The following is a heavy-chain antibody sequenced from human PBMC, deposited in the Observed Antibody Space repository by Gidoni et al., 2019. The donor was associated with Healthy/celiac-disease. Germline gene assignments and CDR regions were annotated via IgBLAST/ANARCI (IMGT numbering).Heavy chain of an antibody. J-gene: IGHJ4*02. Sequence: EVQLVESGGGLVKPGGSLRLSCAASGFTVRSNYMSWVRQSPGKGLEWVSVIYSGGSTYYADSVKGRFTISRDNSKNTLYLQMNILRAEDTAVYYCARDGYGSGSYYDSDYWGQGTLVTVSS. CDR3: ARDGYGSGSYYDSDY. CDR1: GFTVRSNY. D-gene: IGHD3-10*01. CDR2: IYSGGST. V-gene: IGHV3-66*01.